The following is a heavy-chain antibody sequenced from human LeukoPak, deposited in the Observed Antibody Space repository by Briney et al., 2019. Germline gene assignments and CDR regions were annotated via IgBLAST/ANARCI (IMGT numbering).Heavy chain of an antibody. CDR2: ISYDGSNK. CDR3: ARGGPLYYYDSSGYYATRDAFDI. V-gene: IGHV3-30*04. CDR1: GFTFSSYA. D-gene: IGHD3-22*01. J-gene: IGHJ3*02. Sequence: GRSLRLSCAASGFTFSSYAMHWVRQAPGKGLEWVAVISYDGSNKYYADSVKGRFTISRDNSKNTLYLQMNSLRAEDTAVYYCARGGPLYYYDSSGYYATRDAFDIWGQGTMVTVSS.